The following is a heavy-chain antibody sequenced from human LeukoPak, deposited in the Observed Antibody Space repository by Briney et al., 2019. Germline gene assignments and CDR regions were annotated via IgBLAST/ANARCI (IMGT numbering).Heavy chain of an antibody. CDR2: IYYSGST. CDR1: DGSISSSTYY. V-gene: IGHV4-39*01. D-gene: IGHD6-13*01. Sequence: SETLSLTCTVSDGSISSSTYYWGWIRQPPGKGLEWIGSIYYSGSTYYNPSLKGRVTISVDTSKIQFSLSSVTAADTAVYYCARHSRGPAAGPAFDYWGQGTLVTVSS. J-gene: IGHJ4*02. CDR3: ARHSRGPAAGPAFDY.